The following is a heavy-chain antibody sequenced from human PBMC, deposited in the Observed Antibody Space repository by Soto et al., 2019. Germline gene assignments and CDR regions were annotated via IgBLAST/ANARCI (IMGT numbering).Heavy chain of an antibody. V-gene: IGHV3-23*01. D-gene: IGHD3-10*01. J-gene: IGHJ4*02. Sequence: PGGSLRLSCAASGFTFSSYAMSWVRQAPGKGLEWVSTIGSLGGKTYFADSVKGRFTISRDNSKDTLSLQMNSLRADDTAIYYCAKSIGPFEYWGQGTLVTVSS. CDR1: GFTFSSYA. CDR2: IGSLGGKT. CDR3: AKSIGPFEY.